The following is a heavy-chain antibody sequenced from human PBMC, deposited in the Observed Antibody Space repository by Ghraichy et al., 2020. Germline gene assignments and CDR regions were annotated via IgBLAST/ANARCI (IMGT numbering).Heavy chain of an antibody. V-gene: IGHV4-34*01. Sequence: SETLSLTCAVYGGSFSGYFWSWIRQPPGKGLEWIGEISHSGRTYYNPSLKSRVTLSVDTYKNQFSLNLRYVTAADTAVYYCARGQYRRDYWGQGTLVTVSS. J-gene: IGHJ4*02. CDR2: ISHSGRT. CDR1: GGSFSGYF. D-gene: IGHD2-2*01. CDR3: ARGQYRRDY.